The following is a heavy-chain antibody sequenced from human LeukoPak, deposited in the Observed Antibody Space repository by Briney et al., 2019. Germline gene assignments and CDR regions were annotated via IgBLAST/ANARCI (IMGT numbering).Heavy chain of an antibody. V-gene: IGHV1-18*01. CDR1: GYTFTTYG. CDR2: IRAYNGNT. Sequence: ASVKLSCKPSGYTFTTYGISWVRQAPGHGLQWMGWIRAYNGNTNYAQKLQGRVTMTTDTSTRTAYMELRSVRSDDTAVYYCAGGRGLLWSYYWGQGTLVTVSS. CDR3: AGGRGLLWSYY. D-gene: IGHD4/OR15-4a*01. J-gene: IGHJ4*02.